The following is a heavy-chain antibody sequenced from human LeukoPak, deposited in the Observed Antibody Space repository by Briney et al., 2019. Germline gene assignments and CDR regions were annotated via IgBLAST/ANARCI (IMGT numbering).Heavy chain of an antibody. CDR3: ARSTGGWSYFDH. Sequence: SETLSLTCTVSGGSISSNYWSWIRQPPGKGLEWIGYIYDSGTTNYNPSLKSRATISEDMSKNQFSLKVRSVTAADTAVYYCARSTGGWSYFDHWGQGILVTVSP. CDR1: GGSISSNY. D-gene: IGHD6-19*01. V-gene: IGHV4-59*01. J-gene: IGHJ4*02. CDR2: IYDSGTT.